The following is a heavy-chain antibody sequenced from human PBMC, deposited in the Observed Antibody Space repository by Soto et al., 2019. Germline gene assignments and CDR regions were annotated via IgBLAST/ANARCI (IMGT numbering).Heavy chain of an antibody. V-gene: IGHV1-18*01. CDR2: ISPYDGYT. D-gene: IGHD3-22*01. CDR3: ARGCYYDSSGARNYYFYGMNV. J-gene: IGHJ6*02. CDR1: GYTFASYG. Sequence: QVQLVQSGAEVKKPGASVKVSCKASGYTFASYGINWVRQAPGQGLEWLGWISPYDGYTHYAQILQGRVSMTTDTSTTTAYMELRSLRSDDTAMYYCARGCYYDSSGARNYYFYGMNVWGQGTTVTVSS.